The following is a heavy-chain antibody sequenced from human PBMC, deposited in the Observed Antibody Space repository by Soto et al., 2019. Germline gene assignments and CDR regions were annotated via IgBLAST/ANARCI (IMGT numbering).Heavy chain of an antibody. CDR2: IYTSGST. J-gene: IGHJ5*02. Sequence: SETLSLTCTVSGGSISSYYWSWIRQPAGKGLEWIGRIYTSGSTNYNPSLKSRVTMSVDTSKNQFSLKLSSVTAADTAVYYCVRDLADSRSFNWFDPWGQGTLVAVSS. D-gene: IGHD6-13*01. V-gene: IGHV4-4*07. CDR1: GGSISSYY. CDR3: VRDLADSRSFNWFDP.